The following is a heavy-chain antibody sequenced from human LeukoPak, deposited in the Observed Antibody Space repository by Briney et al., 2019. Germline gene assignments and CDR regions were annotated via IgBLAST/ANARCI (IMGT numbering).Heavy chain of an antibody. CDR2: ITGSGGNT. D-gene: IGHD4-17*01. CDR1: GFTFSSYA. Sequence: GGSLRLSCAAVSGFTFSSYAMSWVRQAPGKGLEWVSAITGSGGNTYYADSVKGRFTISRDNSKNTLFLQINSLTVEDTAVYYCAKPSGDYDYFDYWGQGALVTVSS. J-gene: IGHJ4*02. V-gene: IGHV3-23*01. CDR3: AKPSGDYDYFDY.